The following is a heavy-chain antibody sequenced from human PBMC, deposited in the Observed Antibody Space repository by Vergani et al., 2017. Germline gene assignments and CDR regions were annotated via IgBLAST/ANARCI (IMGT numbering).Heavy chain of an antibody. CDR1: GGSFSGYY. CDR3: ARHPYSSSPDD. V-gene: IGHV4-34*11. D-gene: IGHD6-13*01. Sequence: QVQLQQWGAGLLKPSETLSLTCAVYGGSFSGYYWSWIRQPPGKGLEWIGYIYYSGSTNYNPSLKSRVTISVDTSKNQISLKLSSVTAADTAVYYCARHPYSSSPDDWGQGTLVTVSS. CDR2: IYYSGST. J-gene: IGHJ4*02.